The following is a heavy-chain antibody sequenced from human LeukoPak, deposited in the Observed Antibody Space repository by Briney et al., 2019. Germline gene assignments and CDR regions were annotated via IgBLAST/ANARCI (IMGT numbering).Heavy chain of an antibody. V-gene: IGHV3-64*04. CDR3: ARDQKAAAGPLDY. D-gene: IGHD6-13*01. Sequence: RGSLRPSCAASGFTFSSYAMHWVRQAPGKRLEYVSAISSNGGSTYYADSVKGRFTISRDNSKNTLYLQMNSLRAEDTAVYYCARDQKAAAGPLDYWGQGTLVTVSS. CDR2: ISSNGGST. CDR1: GFTFSSYA. J-gene: IGHJ4*02.